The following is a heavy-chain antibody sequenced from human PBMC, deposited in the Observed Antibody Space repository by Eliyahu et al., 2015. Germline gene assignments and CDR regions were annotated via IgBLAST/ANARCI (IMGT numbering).Heavy chain of an antibody. Sequence: QLQLQESGPGLVKPSETLSLXCTVXXGSISSSSYXWGWXRQPPGKGLEWIGSIYYSGSTYYNPSLKSRVTISVDTSKNQFSLKLSSVTAADTAVYYCARVESERDAFDIWGQGTMVTVSS. V-gene: IGHV4-39*07. CDR1: XGSISSSSYX. CDR2: IYYSGST. D-gene: IGHD5-24*01. CDR3: ARVESERDAFDI. J-gene: IGHJ3*02.